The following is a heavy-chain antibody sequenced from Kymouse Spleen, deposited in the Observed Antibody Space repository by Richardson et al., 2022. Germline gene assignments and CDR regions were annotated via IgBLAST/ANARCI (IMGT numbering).Heavy chain of an antibody. CDR3: AREEYSSSPFDY. CDR2: IWYDGSNK. D-gene: IGHD6-6*01. V-gene: IGHV3-33*01. J-gene: IGHJ4*02. Sequence: QVQLVESGGGVVQPGRSLRLSCAASGFTFSSYGMHWVRQAPGKGLEWVAVIWYDGSNKYYADSVKGRFTISRDNSKNTLYLQMNSLRAEDTAVYYCAREEYSSSPFDYWGQGTLVTVSS. CDR1: GFTFSSYG.